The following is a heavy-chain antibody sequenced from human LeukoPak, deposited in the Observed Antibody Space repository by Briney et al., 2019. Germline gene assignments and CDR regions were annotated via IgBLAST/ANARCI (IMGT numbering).Heavy chain of an antibody. Sequence: ASVKVSCKASGYTFTSYGISWVRQAPGQGLEWMGWISAYNGNTNYAQKLQGRVTMTRNTSISTAYMELSSLRSEDTAVYYCARGHELGYCSSTSCYGARWFDPWGQGTLVTVSS. CDR3: ARGHELGYCSSTSCYGARWFDP. J-gene: IGHJ5*02. CDR1: GYTFTSYG. CDR2: ISAYNGNT. V-gene: IGHV1-18*01. D-gene: IGHD2-2*01.